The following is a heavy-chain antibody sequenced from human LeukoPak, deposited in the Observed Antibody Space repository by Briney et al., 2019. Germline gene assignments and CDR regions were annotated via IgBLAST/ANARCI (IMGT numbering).Heavy chain of an antibody. V-gene: IGHV4-34*01. CDR2: INHSGST. CDR1: GGSFSGYY. Sequence: PSETLSLTCAVYGGSFSGYYWSWIRQPPGKGLEWIGEINHSGSTNYNPSLKSRVTISVDTSKNQFSLKLSSVTAADTAVYYCARYGSHMDVWGKGTTDTVSS. J-gene: IGHJ6*03. CDR3: ARYGSHMDV. D-gene: IGHD2-15*01.